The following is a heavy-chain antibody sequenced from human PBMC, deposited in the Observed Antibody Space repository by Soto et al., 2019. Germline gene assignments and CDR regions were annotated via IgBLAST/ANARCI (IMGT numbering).Heavy chain of an antibody. CDR2: ISGSGYSK. CDR3: AKSRGDRWSTYTCDA. D-gene: IGHD1-26*01. V-gene: IGHV3-23*01. J-gene: IGHJ5*02. CDR1: GFSFDSHS. Sequence: EVQLLESGGGLVQPGGSLKLSCAASGFSFDSHSMSWVRQAPGKGLEWVAGISGSGYSKYHADSVRGRFTISRENSGNTLNLQMNSLRAEDTALYSVAKSRGDRWSTYTCDARGQGTGVTVSS.